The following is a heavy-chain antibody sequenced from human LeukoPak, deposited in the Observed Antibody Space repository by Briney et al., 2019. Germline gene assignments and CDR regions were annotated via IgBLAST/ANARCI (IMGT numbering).Heavy chain of an antibody. J-gene: IGHJ4*02. CDR1: GYTFTGYY. CDR3: ARGEGGFRLRFLEWLLYDY. V-gene: IGHV1-2*06. Sequence: ASVKVSCKASGYTFTGYYMHWVRQAPGQGLEWMGRINPNSGGTNYAQKFQGRVTMTRDTSISTAYMELSRLRSDDTAVYYCARGEGGFRLRFLEWLLYDYWGQGTLVTVPS. CDR2: INPNSGGT. D-gene: IGHD3-3*01.